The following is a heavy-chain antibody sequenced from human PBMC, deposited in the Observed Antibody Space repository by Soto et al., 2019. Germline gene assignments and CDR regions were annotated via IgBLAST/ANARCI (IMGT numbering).Heavy chain of an antibody. J-gene: IGHJ6*02. D-gene: IGHD3-10*01. CDR3: ARDYMVRGVIQYGMDV. V-gene: IGHV3-33*01. CDR2: IWYDGSNK. CDR1: GFTFSSYG. Sequence: GGSLRLSCAASGFTFSSYGMHWVRQAPGKGLEWVAVIWYDGSNKYYADSVKGRFTISRDNSKNTLYLQMNSLRAEDTAVYYCARDYMVRGVIQYGMDVWGQGTTVTVSS.